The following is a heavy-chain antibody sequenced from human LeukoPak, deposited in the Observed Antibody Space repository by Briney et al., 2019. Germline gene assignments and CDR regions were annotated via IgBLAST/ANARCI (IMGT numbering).Heavy chain of an antibody. V-gene: IGHV3-23*01. CDR3: AKVEAAMIVVVIGVDY. CDR2: ISGSGGST. J-gene: IGHJ4*02. Sequence: GGSLRLSCAASGFTFSSYAMSWVRQAPGKGLEWVSAISGSGGSTYYADSVKGRFTISRDNSKNTLYLQMNSLRAEDTAVYYCAKVEAAMIVVVIGVDYWGQGTLVTVSS. CDR1: GFTFSSYA. D-gene: IGHD3-22*01.